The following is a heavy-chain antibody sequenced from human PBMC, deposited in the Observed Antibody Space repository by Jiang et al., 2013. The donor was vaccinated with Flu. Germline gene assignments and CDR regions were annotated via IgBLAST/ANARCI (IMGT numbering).Heavy chain of an antibody. CDR3: ARAGGSKYISVAGPYYDY. CDR1: GGTFSSYG. V-gene: IGHV1-69*04. D-gene: IGHD6-19*01. CDR2: IVPILSTT. Sequence: SGAEVKKPGSSVKVSCKASGGTFSSYGIIWVRQAPGQGLEWMGRIVPILSTTHYAQKFQGRVTITADRSTGTVYMELSSLTSDDTAAYYCARAGGSKYISVAGPYYDYWGQGTLVTVSS. J-gene: IGHJ4*02.